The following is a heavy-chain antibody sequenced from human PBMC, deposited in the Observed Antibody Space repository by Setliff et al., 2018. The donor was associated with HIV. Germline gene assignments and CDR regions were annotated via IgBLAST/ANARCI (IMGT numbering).Heavy chain of an antibody. D-gene: IGHD2-2*01. CDR1: GGIIDRYA. CDR2: IIPMFGIA. CDR3: ARVPEKPISGLLTSWGAFDT. V-gene: IGHV1-69*13. J-gene: IGHJ3*02. Sequence: SVKVSCKASGGIIDRYAISWVRQAPGQGLEWMGGIIPMFGIANYAQNFQGRVTFTADESTRTAYMEMNSLRSEDTAVYYCARVPEKPISGLLTSWGAFDTWGRGTLGT.